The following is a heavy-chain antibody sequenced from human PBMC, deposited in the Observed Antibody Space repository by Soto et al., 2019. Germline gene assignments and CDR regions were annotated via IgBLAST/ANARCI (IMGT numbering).Heavy chain of an antibody. D-gene: IGHD3-22*01. CDR1: GSAITSSSYY. CDR3: ARRLYYDSSGFEGGGMDV. Sequence: SETLSLTCPVSGSAITSSSYYWGWLRQPPGKGLEWIGSIYYSGSTYYNPSLKSRVTISVDTSKNQFSLKLSSVTAADTAVYYCARRLYYDSSGFEGGGMDVWGQGTTVT. V-gene: IGHV4-39*01. CDR2: IYYSGST. J-gene: IGHJ6*02.